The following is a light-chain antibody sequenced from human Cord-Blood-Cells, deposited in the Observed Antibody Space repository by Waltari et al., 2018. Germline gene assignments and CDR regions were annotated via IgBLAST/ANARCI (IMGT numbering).Light chain of an antibody. Sequence: QSALTQPASVSGSPGQSITIPCTGTSSDVGGYNYVSWYQQHPGKAPKLMIYDVSNRPSGVSNCFSGSKSGNTASLTISGLQAEDEADYYCSSYTSSSTLVFGGGTKLTVL. CDR1: SSDVGGYNY. CDR3: SSYTSSSTLV. CDR2: DVS. J-gene: IGLJ3*02. V-gene: IGLV2-14*03.